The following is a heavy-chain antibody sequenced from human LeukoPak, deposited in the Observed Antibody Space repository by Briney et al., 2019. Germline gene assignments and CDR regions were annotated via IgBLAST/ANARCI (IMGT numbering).Heavy chain of an antibody. CDR2: ISYDGSNK. D-gene: IGHD6-13*01. V-gene: IGHV3-30*18. J-gene: IGHJ4*02. Sequence: GGSLRLSCAASGFTFSSYGMHWVRQAPGKGLEWVAVISYDGSNKYYADSVKGRFTISRDNSKNTLYLQMNSLRAEDTAVYYCAKDLIRAAGNRRYYFDYWGQGTLVTVSS. CDR1: GFTFSSYG. CDR3: AKDLIRAAGNRRYYFDY.